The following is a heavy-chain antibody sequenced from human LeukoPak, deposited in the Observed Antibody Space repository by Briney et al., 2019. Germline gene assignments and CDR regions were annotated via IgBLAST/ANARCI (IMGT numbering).Heavy chain of an antibody. D-gene: IGHD3-3*01. CDR2: ISGSSSFI. CDR3: ARARRDFWGDPFDY. V-gene: IGHV3-21*01. Sequence: ETLSLTCAVYGGSFSGYYWSWIRQPPGKGLEWVSSISGSSSFIYYADSVKGRFTISRDNAKNSLFLQMNSLRAEDTDVYYCARARRDFWGDPFDYWGLGTLVTVSS. J-gene: IGHJ4*02. CDR1: GGSFSGYY.